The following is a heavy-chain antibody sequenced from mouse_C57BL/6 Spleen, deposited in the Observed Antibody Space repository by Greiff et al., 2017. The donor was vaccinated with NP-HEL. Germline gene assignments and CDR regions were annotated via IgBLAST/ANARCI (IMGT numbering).Heavy chain of an antibody. CDR2: IHPNSGST. CDR1: GYTFTSYW. CDR3: ARGGYGNYGSYFDY. V-gene: IGHV1-64*01. D-gene: IGHD2-10*02. J-gene: IGHJ2*01. Sequence: QVQLQQPGAELVKPGASVKLSCKASGYTFTSYWMHWVKQRPGQGLEWIGMIHPNSGSTNYNEKFKSKATLTVDKSSSPAYMQLSSLTSEDSAVYYCARGGYGNYGSYFDYWGQGTTLTVSS.